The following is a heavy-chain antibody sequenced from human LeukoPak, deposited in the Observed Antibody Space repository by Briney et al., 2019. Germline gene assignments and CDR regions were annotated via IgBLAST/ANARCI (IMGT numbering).Heavy chain of an antibody. J-gene: IGHJ4*02. CDR1: GFTFSSYG. CDR2: ISGSGGST. Sequence: GGSLRLSCAASGFTFSSYGMSWVRQAPGKGLEWVSAISGSGGSTYYADSVKGRFTISRDNSKNTLYLQMNSLRAEDTAVYYCAKALFAVVAATQDYWGQGTLVTVSS. V-gene: IGHV3-23*01. CDR3: AKALFAVVAATQDY. D-gene: IGHD2-15*01.